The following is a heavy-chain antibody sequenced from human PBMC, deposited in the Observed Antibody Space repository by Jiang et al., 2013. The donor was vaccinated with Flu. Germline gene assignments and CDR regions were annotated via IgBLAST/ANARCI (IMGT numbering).Heavy chain of an antibody. D-gene: IGHD1-26*01. J-gene: IGHJ5*02. CDR3: ASAGRANNWFDP. CDR2: ICPGDSDT. Sequence: GAEVKKPGESLKISCQGSGYNFSDYWIGWVRQMPGKGLEFMGIICPGDSDTRYSPSFEGQVTISVDKSISTAYLQWRSLRASDTAIYYCASAGRANNWFDPWGQGTLVTVSS. V-gene: IGHV5-51*01. CDR1: GYNFSDYW.